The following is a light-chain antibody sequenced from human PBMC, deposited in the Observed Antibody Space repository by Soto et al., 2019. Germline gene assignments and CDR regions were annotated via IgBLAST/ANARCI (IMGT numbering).Light chain of an antibody. CDR3: RQYNSYS. CDR1: QSISSW. J-gene: IGKJ1*01. CDR2: KAS. V-gene: IGKV1-5*03. Sequence: DIQMTQSPSTLSASVGDRVTITCRASQSISSWLAWYQHKPGKAPKRLIYKASRLESGVPSRFSGSGSGTEVTLPISNLQPDDFATYYCRQYNSYSFGQGTKVEIK.